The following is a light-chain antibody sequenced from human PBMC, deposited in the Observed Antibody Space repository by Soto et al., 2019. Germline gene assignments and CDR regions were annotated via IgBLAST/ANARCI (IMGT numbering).Light chain of an antibody. V-gene: IGKV3-15*01. J-gene: IGKJ1*01. CDR2: AAS. CDR1: QTAYHH. Sequence: EVVMTQSPATLSVSPGERVTLSCRASQTAYHHLAWYQQKPDQAPRLLIYAASTRATGTPARFSGSGSGTEFTLTISSLQSEDVAVYFCQQYTGWPLTFGQGTKVEL. CDR3: QQYTGWPLT.